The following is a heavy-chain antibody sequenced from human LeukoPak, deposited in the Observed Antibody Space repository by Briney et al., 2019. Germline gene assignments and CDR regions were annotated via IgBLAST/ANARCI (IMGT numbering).Heavy chain of an antibody. CDR3: TGIAAAGDHDY. V-gene: IGHV3-73*01. J-gene: IGHJ4*02. CDR2: IRSKANSYAT. D-gene: IGHD6-13*01. CDR1: GFTFSGSA. Sequence: GGSLRLSCAASGFTFSGSAIHWVRQASGKGLEWVGRIRSKANSYATAYVASVKGRFTISRDGSKNRAYLQMDSLRTEDTAVYYCTGIAAAGDHDYWGQGTLVTVSS.